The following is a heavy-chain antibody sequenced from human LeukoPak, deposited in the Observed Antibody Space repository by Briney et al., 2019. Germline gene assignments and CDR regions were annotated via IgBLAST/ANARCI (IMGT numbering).Heavy chain of an antibody. D-gene: IGHD6-19*01. Sequence: TSETLSLTCTVSGGSISSYYWSWIRQPPGKGLEWIGYIYYSGSTNYNPSLKSRVTISVDTSKNQFSLKLSSVTAADTAVYYCARLDSSGWHNFDYWGQGTLVTVSS. CDR3: ARLDSSGWHNFDY. CDR2: IYYSGST. J-gene: IGHJ4*02. V-gene: IGHV4-59*08. CDR1: GGSISSYY.